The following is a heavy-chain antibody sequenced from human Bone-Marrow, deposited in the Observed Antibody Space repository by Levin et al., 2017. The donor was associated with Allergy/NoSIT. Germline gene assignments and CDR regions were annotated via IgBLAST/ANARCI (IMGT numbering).Heavy chain of an antibody. D-gene: IGHD6-19*01. CDR1: GGSISSYY. CDR3: ARYGEWLVANVYAFDI. Sequence: NASETLSLTCTVSGGSISSYYWSWIRQPPGKGLEWIGYIYYSGSTNYNPSLKSRVTISVDTSKNQFSLKLSSVTAADTAVYYCARYGEWLVANVYAFDIWGQGTMVTVSS. V-gene: IGHV4-59*01. J-gene: IGHJ3*02. CDR2: IYYSGST.